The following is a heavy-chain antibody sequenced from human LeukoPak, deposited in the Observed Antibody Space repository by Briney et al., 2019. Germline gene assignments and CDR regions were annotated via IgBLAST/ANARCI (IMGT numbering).Heavy chain of an antibody. Sequence: SETLSLTCTVSGGSISTYYWSWIRQPPGKGLEWLGYIFYTGSNNYNPSLKSPVTMSIDTSKNQFSLKLSSVTAADTAVYYCTRTYSSSSIEHWGQGALVTLSS. CDR1: GGSISTYY. J-gene: IGHJ1*01. CDR2: IFYTGSN. D-gene: IGHD6-6*01. CDR3: TRTYSSSSIEH. V-gene: IGHV4-59*01.